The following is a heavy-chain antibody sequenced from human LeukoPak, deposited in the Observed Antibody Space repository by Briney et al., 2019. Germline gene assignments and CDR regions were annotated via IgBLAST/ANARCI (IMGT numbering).Heavy chain of an antibody. CDR3: ARLIRYCSGGSCLNWFDP. D-gene: IGHD2-15*01. CDR1: GYSFTNYW. V-gene: IGHV5-51*01. Sequence: GESLKISCKGSGYSFTNYWIGWVRQMPGKGLEWMGIIYPGDSDTRYSPSFQGQVTISADKSISTAYLQWSSLKASDTAMYYCARLIRYCSGGSCLNWFDPWGQGTLVTVSS. CDR2: IYPGDSDT. J-gene: IGHJ5*02.